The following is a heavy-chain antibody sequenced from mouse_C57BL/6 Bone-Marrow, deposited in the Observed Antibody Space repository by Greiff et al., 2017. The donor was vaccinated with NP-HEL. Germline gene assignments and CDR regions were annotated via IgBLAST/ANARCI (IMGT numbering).Heavy chain of an antibody. CDR2: IYPGDGDT. D-gene: IGHD1-1*01. J-gene: IGHJ2*01. CDR3: ARPLYGSQGDY. V-gene: IGHV1-82*01. CDR1: GYAFSSSW. Sequence: QVQLQQSGPELVKPGASVKISCKASGYAFSSSWMNWVKQRPGKGLEWIGRIYPGDGDTNYNGKFKGKATLTADKSSSTAYMQLSSLTSEDSAVYFCARPLYGSQGDYWGQGTTLTVSS.